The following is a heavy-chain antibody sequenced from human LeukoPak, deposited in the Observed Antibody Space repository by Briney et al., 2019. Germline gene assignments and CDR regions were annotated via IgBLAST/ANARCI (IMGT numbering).Heavy chain of an antibody. CDR2: IIPIFGTA. V-gene: IGHV1-69*05. J-gene: IGHJ4*02. CDR1: GGTFSSYA. D-gene: IGHD3-22*01. CDR3: ASKYYYDSSGSFDY. Sequence: GASVKVSCKXSGGTFSSYAISWVRQAPGQGLEWMGRIIPIFGTANYAQKFQGRVTITTDESTSTAYMELSSLRSEDTAVYYCASKYYYDSSGSFDYWGQGTLVTVSS.